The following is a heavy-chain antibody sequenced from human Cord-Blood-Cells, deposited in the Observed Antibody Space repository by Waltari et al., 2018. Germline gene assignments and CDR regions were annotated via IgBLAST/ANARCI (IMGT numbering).Heavy chain of an antibody. Sequence: EVQLVESGGGLVQPGGSLRLSCAASGFPFSSYWMSWVRQAPGKGLEWVANIKQDGSEKYYVDSVKGRFTISRDNAKNSLYLQMNSLRAEDTAVYYCARVEGMGDAFDIWGQGTMVTVSS. CDR1: GFPFSSYW. V-gene: IGHV3-7*01. CDR2: IKQDGSEK. CDR3: ARVEGMGDAFDI. D-gene: IGHD1-26*01. J-gene: IGHJ3*02.